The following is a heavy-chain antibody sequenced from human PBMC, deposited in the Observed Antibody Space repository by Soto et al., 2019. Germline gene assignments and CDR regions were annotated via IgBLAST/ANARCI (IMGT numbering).Heavy chain of an antibody. D-gene: IGHD6-13*01. CDR2: TYYRSKWFN. CDR3: ARVKKVGAAGHYYYGMDV. CDR1: GDSVSSNSAA. J-gene: IGHJ6*02. Sequence: PSQTLSLTCAISGDSVSSNSAAWNWIRQSPSRGLEWLGRTYYRSKWFNDYAVSVKSRITINPDTSKNHFSLQLNSVTPEDTAVYYCARVKKVGAAGHYYYGMDVWGQGTTVTVSS. V-gene: IGHV6-1*01.